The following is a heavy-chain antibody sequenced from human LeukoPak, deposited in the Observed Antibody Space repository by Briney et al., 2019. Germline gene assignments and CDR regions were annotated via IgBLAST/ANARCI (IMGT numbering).Heavy chain of an antibody. V-gene: IGHV1-8*01. J-gene: IGHJ4*02. CDR1: GCTFTSYD. D-gene: IGHD3-22*01. CDR3: ARAIYDSSGYYRYYFDY. Sequence: GASVKVSCKASGCTFTSYDINWVRQATGQGLEWIGWMNPNSSNTGYAQKFQGRVTMTRNTSISTAYMELSSLRSEDTAVYYCARAIYDSSGYYRYYFDYWGQGTLVTVSS. CDR2: MNPNSSNT.